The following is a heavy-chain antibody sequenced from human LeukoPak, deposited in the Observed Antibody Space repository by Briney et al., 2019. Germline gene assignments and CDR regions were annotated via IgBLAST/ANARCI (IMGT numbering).Heavy chain of an antibody. D-gene: IGHD3-22*01. CDR3: ATVVVIATSVDY. CDR2: INHNGNT. CDR1: GGSFSGYY. Sequence: SETLSLTCAVYGGSFSGYYWSWIRQPPGKGLEWIGEINHNGNTNYNPSLKSRVTISVDTSRNQFSLNLSSVTAADTAVYYCATVVVIATSVDYWGQGTLVTVSS. V-gene: IGHV4-34*01. J-gene: IGHJ4*02.